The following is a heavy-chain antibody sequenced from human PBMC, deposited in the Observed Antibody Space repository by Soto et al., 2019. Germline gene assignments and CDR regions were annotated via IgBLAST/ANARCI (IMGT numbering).Heavy chain of an antibody. J-gene: IGHJ6*02. CDR3: ARASFTMVRGVALYYYYGMDV. V-gene: IGHV1-69*01. CDR2: IIPIFGTA. D-gene: IGHD3-10*01. Sequence: QVQLVQSGAEVKKPGSSVKVSCKASGGTFSSYAISWVRQAPGQGLEWMGGIIPIFGTANYAQKFRGRVTITADESTSTAYMELSSLRSEDTAVYYCARASFTMVRGVALYYYYGMDVWGQGTTVTVSS. CDR1: GGTFSSYA.